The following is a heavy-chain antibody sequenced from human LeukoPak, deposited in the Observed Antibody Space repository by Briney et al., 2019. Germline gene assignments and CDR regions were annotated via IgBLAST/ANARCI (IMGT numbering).Heavy chain of an antibody. Sequence: ASVKVSCKASGGSFSRYAKSWVRQAPGQGLEWMGGIIPIFGTANYPQKFQGRVRITADGSTRTAYMELRTLRSEDTAIYYCARGSGETGGYYYVYWGRGTPVTVSS. CDR3: ARGSGETGGYYYVY. CDR1: GGSFSRYA. D-gene: IGHD3-22*01. J-gene: IGHJ4*02. V-gene: IGHV1-69*13. CDR2: IIPIFGTA.